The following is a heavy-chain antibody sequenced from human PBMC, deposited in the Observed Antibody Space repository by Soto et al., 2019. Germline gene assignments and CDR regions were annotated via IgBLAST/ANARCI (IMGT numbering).Heavy chain of an antibody. CDR3: ARSEGGYFYGMDV. CDR2: IIPIFGTA. Sequence: QVQLVQSGAEVKKPGSSVKVSCKASGGNFASYAIFWVRQAPGQGLEWMGGIIPIFGTATYAQKFQGRVTIKADKPTNTAYMEMNNLRFEDTAVYYCARSEGGYFYGMDVWGQGTTVTVSS. V-gene: IGHV1-69*06. J-gene: IGHJ6*02. CDR1: GGNFASYA. D-gene: IGHD3-9*01.